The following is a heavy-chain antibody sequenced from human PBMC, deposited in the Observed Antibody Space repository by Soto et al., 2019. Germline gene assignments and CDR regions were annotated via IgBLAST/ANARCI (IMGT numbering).Heavy chain of an antibody. J-gene: IGHJ4*02. CDR1: GFTFSSYA. CDR3: ATSTRSNSGWYLFDY. CDR2: ISDSGANT. D-gene: IGHD6-19*01. V-gene: IGHV3-23*01. Sequence: PGGSLRLSCAASGFTFSSYAMSWVRQAPGKGLEWVSVISDSGANTYYADSVKSRFTISRDNSKNTLYLQMNSLRAEDTAVYYCATSTRSNSGWYLFDYWGQGT.